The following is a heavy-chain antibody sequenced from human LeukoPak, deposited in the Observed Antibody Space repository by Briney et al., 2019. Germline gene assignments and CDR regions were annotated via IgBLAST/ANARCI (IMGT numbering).Heavy chain of an antibody. CDR1: GGSISSSSYY. CDR2: IYYSGST. CDR3: ARMVVVPAAMGRKQRNYGMDV. Sequence: SETLSLTCTVSGGSISSSSYYWGWIRQPPGKGLEWIGSIYYSGSTYYNPSLKSRVTISVDTSKNQFSLKLSSVTAADTAVYYCARMVVVPAAMGRKQRNYGMDVWGKGTSVTVSS. D-gene: IGHD2-2*01. J-gene: IGHJ6*04. V-gene: IGHV4-39*07.